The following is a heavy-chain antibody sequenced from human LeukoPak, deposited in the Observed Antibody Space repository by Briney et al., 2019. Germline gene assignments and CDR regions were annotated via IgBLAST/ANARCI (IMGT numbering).Heavy chain of an antibody. Sequence: SETLSLTCTVSGGSISSSSYYWGWIRQPPGKGLEWIGSIYYSGSTYYNPSLKSRVTISVDTSKNQFSLKLSSVTAADTAVYYCARAGGRVTYGMDVWGQGTTVTVSS. CDR2: IYYSGST. CDR1: GGSISSSSYY. V-gene: IGHV4-39*01. J-gene: IGHJ6*02. D-gene: IGHD5-24*01. CDR3: ARAGGRVTYGMDV.